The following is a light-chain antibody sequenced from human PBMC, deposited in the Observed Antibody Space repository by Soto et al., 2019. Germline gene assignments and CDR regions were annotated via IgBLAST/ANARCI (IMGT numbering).Light chain of an antibody. CDR1: NSDIGTYIY. V-gene: IGLV2-8*01. J-gene: IGLJ2*01. Sequence: QSVLTQPPSASGSPGQSVPISCTGTNSDIGTYIYVSWYQQHPGKGPRLIIYEVSNRPSGVPDRFSGSKSGNTASLTVSGLQTEDEADYYCSSYAGVKNFVVFGGGTKLTVL. CDR2: EVS. CDR3: SSYAGVKNFVV.